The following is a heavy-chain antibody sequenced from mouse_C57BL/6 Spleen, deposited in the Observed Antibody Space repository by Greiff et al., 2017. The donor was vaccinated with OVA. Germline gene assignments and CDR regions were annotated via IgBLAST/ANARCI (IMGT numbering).Heavy chain of an antibody. J-gene: IGHJ2*01. Sequence: VQLQQSGAELVRPGTSVKMSCKASGYTFTNYWIGWAKQRPGHGLEWIGDIYPGGGYTNYNEKFKGKATPTADKSSSTAYMQFSSLTSEDSAIYYCAREGLYYGSKEGNFDYWGQGTTLTVSS. D-gene: IGHD1-1*01. CDR1: GYTFTNYW. CDR2: IYPGGGYT. V-gene: IGHV1-63*01. CDR3: AREGLYYGSKEGNFDY.